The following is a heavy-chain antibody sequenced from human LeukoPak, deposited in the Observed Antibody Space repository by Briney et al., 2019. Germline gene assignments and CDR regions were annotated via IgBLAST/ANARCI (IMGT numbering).Heavy chain of an antibody. J-gene: IGHJ6*03. CDR2: INHSGST. CDR3: ARGRRCTNGVCYNSASYYYYMDV. Sequence: SETLSLTCAVNGGSFSGYYWSRIRQPPGKGLEWIGEINHSGSTNYNPSLKSRVTISVDTSKNQFSLKLSSVTAADTAVYYCARGRRCTNGVCYNSASYYYYMDVWGKGTTVTVSS. V-gene: IGHV4-34*01. CDR1: GGSFSGYY. D-gene: IGHD2-8*01.